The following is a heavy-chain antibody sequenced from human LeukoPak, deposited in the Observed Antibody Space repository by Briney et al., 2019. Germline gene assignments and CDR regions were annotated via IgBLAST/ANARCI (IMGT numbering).Heavy chain of an antibody. Sequence: ASVKVSCKASVGTFSSYAISWGRQARGQGLEWSGIVKPSGASTRYAQKFQGRVTMTRDMSTSTVSLELSSLRSEDTALYYSAREPARRGFDYWGQGTLVTVSS. D-gene: IGHD6-6*01. V-gene: IGHV1-46*01. CDR1: VGTFSSYA. CDR3: AREPARRGFDY. CDR2: VKPSGAST. J-gene: IGHJ4*02.